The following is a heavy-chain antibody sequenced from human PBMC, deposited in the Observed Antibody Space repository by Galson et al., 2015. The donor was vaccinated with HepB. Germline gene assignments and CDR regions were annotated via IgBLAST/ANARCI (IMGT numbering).Heavy chain of an antibody. V-gene: IGHV3-7*01. CDR3: ARSSRGYFDS. Sequence: SLRLSCAGSGFNSSIFWMSWVRQAPGKGLEWVANIKQDEREKYYVGPVKGRFTISRDNAGNSLYLQMNSLRGEDTALYYCARSSRGYFDSWGQGILVTVSS. D-gene: IGHD6-6*01. CDR1: GFNSSIFW. CDR2: IKQDEREK. J-gene: IGHJ4*02.